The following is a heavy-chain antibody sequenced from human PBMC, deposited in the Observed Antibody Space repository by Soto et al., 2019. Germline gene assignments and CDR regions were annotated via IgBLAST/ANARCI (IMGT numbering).Heavy chain of an antibody. Sequence: QVQLQESGPGLVKPSQTLSLTCTVSGGSISSGGYYWSWIRQHPGKGLEWIGYIYYSGSTYYNPSLKCRVTISVDTPKNQFSLKLSSVTAADTAVYYCARDGAVRGVKHNWFDPWGQGTLVTVSS. V-gene: IGHV4-31*03. CDR2: IYYSGST. CDR1: GGSISSGGYY. CDR3: ARDGAVRGVKHNWFDP. D-gene: IGHD3-10*01. J-gene: IGHJ5*02.